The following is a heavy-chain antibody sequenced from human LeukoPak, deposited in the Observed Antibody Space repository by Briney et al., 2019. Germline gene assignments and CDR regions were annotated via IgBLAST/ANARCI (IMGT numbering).Heavy chain of an antibody. Sequence: PGGSLRLSCAASGFTFSSYSMNWVRQAPGKGLEWVSSISSSSSYIYYADSVKGRFTISRDNAKNSLYLQMNSLRAEDTAVYYCARELRDCSGGSCQSFDYWGQGTLVTVSS. CDR2: ISSSSSYI. D-gene: IGHD2-15*01. J-gene: IGHJ4*02. V-gene: IGHV3-21*01. CDR3: ARELRDCSGGSCQSFDY. CDR1: GFTFSSYS.